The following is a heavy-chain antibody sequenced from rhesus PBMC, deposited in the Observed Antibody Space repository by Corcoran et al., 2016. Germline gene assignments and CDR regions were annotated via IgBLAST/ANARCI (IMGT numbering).Heavy chain of an antibody. CDR3: ATGYSSGWYYFDY. V-gene: IGHV1-111*02. D-gene: IGHD6-31*01. Sequence: EVQLLQSGAEVKKPGASVKISCKASGYTFTDYYLHWVRQAPGKGLEWVGRFDPKDGKAIHSQKFQDRVTITADTSTDTAYMELSSLRSEDTAVYYCATGYSSGWYYFDYWGQGVLVTVSS. J-gene: IGHJ4*01. CDR1: GYTFTDYY. CDR2: FDPKDGKA.